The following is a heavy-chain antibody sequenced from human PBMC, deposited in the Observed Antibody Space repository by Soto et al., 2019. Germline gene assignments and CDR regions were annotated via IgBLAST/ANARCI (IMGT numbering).Heavy chain of an antibody. D-gene: IGHD2-15*01. Sequence: ASVKVSCNASAYTSTSYAISWGRQAPGQGLEWMGWISAYNGNTNYAQKLQGRVTMTTDTSTSTAYMELRSLRSDDTAVYYCANTGYCSDGSCRNWLAPWGKGTLATVTS. V-gene: IGHV1-18*01. CDR2: ISAYNGNT. CDR3: ANTGYCSDGSCRNWLAP. J-gene: IGHJ5*02. CDR1: AYTSTSYA.